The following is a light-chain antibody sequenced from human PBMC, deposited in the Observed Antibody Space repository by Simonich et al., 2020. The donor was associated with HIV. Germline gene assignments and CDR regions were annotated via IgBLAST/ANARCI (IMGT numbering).Light chain of an antibody. V-gene: IGLV2-14*03. CDR3: TSYTSSSTLV. CDR1: SSDVGGYNY. Sequence: QSALTQPASVSGSPGQSITISCTGTSSDVGGYNYVSWYQKHPVKAPKLMIYYVSKRPSGVSNRVSGSKSGNTASLTISGLQAEDEADYYCTSYTSSSTLVFGGGTKLTVL. J-gene: IGLJ2*01. CDR2: YVS.